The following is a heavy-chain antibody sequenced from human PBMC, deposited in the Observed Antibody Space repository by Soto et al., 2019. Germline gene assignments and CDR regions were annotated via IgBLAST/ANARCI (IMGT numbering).Heavy chain of an antibody. D-gene: IGHD5-12*01. V-gene: IGHV1-18*01. J-gene: IGHJ6*02. CDR1: GYNLTSYG. CDR3: AREWEYSGFDDDYYHYGMDV. Sequence: QVQLMQSGAEVKKPGASVRVSCKASGYNLTSYGISWVRQAPGQGVEWMGWISPYNGNTNYAQKFQGRVTVTTDTSTSTAYIELRSLRSDDTAVYYCAREWEYSGFDDDYYHYGMDVWGQGTTVTVSS. CDR2: ISPYNGNT.